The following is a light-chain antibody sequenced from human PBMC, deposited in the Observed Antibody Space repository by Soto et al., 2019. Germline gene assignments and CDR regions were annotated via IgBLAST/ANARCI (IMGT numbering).Light chain of an antibody. J-gene: IGLJ2*01. CDR1: SSNIGTNT. CDR3: AAWDVSLVV. CDR2: SDN. Sequence: QSVLTQPPSASGTPGQGVTISCSGSSSNIGTNTVIWYQQLPGAAPKLLIYSDNQRPTGVPDRTSGSKSVTSASLAISGLQSEYEADYYCAAWDVSLVVFGGGTKLTVL. V-gene: IGLV1-44*01.